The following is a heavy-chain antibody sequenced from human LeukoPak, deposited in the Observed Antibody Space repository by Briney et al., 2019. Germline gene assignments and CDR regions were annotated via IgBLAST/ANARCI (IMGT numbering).Heavy chain of an antibody. CDR1: GGSISSYY. D-gene: IGHD2-15*01. V-gene: IGHV4-59*08. CDR2: IHYSGST. Sequence: PSETLSLTCTVSGGSISSYYWSWIRQPPGKGLEWIGYIHYSGSTNYNPSLQSRVTISVDTAKKQFSLNLSSVTAADTAVYYCARLATYCSGGGCVYYFDYWGQGTLVSVSS. CDR3: ARLATYCSGGGCVYYFDY. J-gene: IGHJ4*02.